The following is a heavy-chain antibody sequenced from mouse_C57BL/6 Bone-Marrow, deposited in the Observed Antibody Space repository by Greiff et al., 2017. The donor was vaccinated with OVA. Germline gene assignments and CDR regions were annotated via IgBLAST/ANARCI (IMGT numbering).Heavy chain of an antibody. D-gene: IGHD2-4*01. CDR3: AHDYDGAMDY. Sequence: QVQLQQPGAELVMPGASVKLSCKASGYTFTSYWMHWVKQRPGQGLEWIGEIDPSDSYTNYNQKFKGKSTLTVDKSSSTAYMQLSSLPSEDSAVYYCAHDYDGAMDYWGQGTSVTVSS. J-gene: IGHJ4*01. V-gene: IGHV1-69*01. CDR2: IDPSDSYT. CDR1: GYTFTSYW.